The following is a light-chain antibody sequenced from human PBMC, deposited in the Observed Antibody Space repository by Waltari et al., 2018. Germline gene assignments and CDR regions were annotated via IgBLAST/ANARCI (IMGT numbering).Light chain of an antibody. Sequence: QLVVTQSPSASASLGASVKLTCTLSSGHSSNVIAWLPQQPEKGPRYLLKVNSDGSHSRGDEIPDRFSGSSSGAGRYLTISSLQAEDEADYYCQTGGHGTWVFGGGTKLTVL. CDR1: SGHSSNV. V-gene: IGLV4-69*01. CDR3: QTGGHGTWV. CDR2: VNSDGSH. J-gene: IGLJ3*02.